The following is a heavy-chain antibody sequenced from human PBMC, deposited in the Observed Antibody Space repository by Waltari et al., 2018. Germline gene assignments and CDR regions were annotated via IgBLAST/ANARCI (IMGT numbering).Heavy chain of an antibody. CDR2: IYQSVST. CDR3: ATGRSYYYESSGYYYEARLDY. Sequence: QVQLQESGPGLVKPSETLSLTCAVSGYSISSGYFCGWLPQPPGEELEWIGSIYQSVSTYYPPSHKSRVSITWDTSKNHFSLKLRSVTAADTAVYYCATGRSYYYESSGYYYEARLDYWGQGTLVTVSS. D-gene: IGHD3-22*01. J-gene: IGHJ4*02. CDR1: GYSISSGYF. V-gene: IGHV4-38-2*01.